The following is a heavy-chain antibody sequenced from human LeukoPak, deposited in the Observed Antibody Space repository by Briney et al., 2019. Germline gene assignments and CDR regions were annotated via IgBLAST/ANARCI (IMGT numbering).Heavy chain of an antibody. Sequence: GGSLKLSCAASGLTFNSYWMHWVRQVAGKGLVWVARINGDASNTTYADSVKGRFTISRDNAKNTLYLQMNSLRVDDTAVYYCARAMPHDNWFDPWGQGSLVTVSS. CDR2: INGDASNT. CDR1: GLTFNSYW. J-gene: IGHJ5*02. CDR3: ARAMPHDNWFDP. D-gene: IGHD2-2*01. V-gene: IGHV3-74*03.